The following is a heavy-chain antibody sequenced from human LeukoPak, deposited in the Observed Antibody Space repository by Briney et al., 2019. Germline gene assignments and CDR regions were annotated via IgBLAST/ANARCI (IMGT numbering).Heavy chain of an antibody. CDR2: IYYSGST. Sequence: PSETLSLTCTVSGGSISSSSYYWGWIRQPPGKGLEWIGSIYYSGSTYYNPSLKSRVTISVDTSKNQFSLKLSSVTAADTAVYYCARRSKWLAYYYYYGMDVWGQGTTVTVSS. CDR1: GGSISSSSYY. V-gene: IGHV4-39*01. J-gene: IGHJ6*02. D-gene: IGHD6-19*01. CDR3: ARRSKWLAYYYYYGMDV.